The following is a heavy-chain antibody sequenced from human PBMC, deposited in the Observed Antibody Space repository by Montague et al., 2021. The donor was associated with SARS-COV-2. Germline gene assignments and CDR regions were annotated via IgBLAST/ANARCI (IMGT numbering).Heavy chain of an antibody. D-gene: IGHD3-3*01. CDR2: IYYSGST. CDR3: AGTYYDFWSGFMHYYHMDV. CDR1: GGSISSYY. V-gene: IGHV4-59*01. Sequence: SETLSLTCTVSGGSISSYYWSWIRQPPGKGLEWIGYIYYSGSTNYNPSLKSRVTISVDTSKNQFSLKLSSVTAADTAVYYCAGTYYDFWSGFMHYYHMDVWGKGTTVTVSS. J-gene: IGHJ6*03.